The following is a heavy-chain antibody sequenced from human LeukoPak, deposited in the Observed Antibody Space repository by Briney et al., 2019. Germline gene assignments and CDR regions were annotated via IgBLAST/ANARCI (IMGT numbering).Heavy chain of an antibody. D-gene: IGHD1-7*01. V-gene: IGHV4-30-4*01. CDR3: ARVYNWYYRVDY. J-gene: IGHJ4*02. CDR2: IYYSGST. CDR1: GGSISSGDYY. Sequence: TLSLTCTVSGGSISSGDYYWSWIRQPPGKGLEWIGYIYYSGSTYYNPSLKSRVTISVDTSKNQFSLKLSSVTAADTAVYYCARVYNWYYRVDYWGQGTLVTVSS.